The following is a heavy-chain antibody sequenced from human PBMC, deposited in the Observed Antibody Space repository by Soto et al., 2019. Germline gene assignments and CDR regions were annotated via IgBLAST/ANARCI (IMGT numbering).Heavy chain of an antibody. V-gene: IGHV4-38-2*01. CDR3: ASTAEYYYDSSGYYLSYYGMDV. CDR2: IYHSGST. CDR1: GYSISSGYY. D-gene: IGHD3-22*01. Sequence: SETLSLTCAVSGYSISSGYYWGWIRQPPGKGLEWIGSIYHSGSTYYNPSLKSRVTISVDTSKNQFSLKLSSVTAADTAVYYCASTAEYYYDSSGYYLSYYGMDVWGQGTTVTVSS. J-gene: IGHJ6*02.